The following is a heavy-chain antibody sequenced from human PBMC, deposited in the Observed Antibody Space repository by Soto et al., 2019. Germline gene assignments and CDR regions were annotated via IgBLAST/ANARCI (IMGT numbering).Heavy chain of an antibody. Sequence: GASVKVSCKTSGYHFTRYYIHWVRQAPGKGLEWMGIINPTGGRATYAQQFQGRVTMTSDTSTTTVYMEVTGLKPEDTAVYPCSRDRCSSTSCYPDIWGQGSQVTVSS. CDR3: SRDRCSSTSCYPDI. CDR1: GYHFTRYY. J-gene: IGHJ4*02. D-gene: IGHD2-2*01. V-gene: IGHV1-46*03. CDR2: INPTGGRA.